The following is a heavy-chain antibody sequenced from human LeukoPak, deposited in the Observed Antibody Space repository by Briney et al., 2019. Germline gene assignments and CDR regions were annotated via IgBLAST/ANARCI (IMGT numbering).Heavy chain of an antibody. CDR3: IREVQVRASASLGF. CDR1: GFTISGFW. CDR2: MNSAGTTI. Sequence: QPGGSLRLSCAASGFTISGFWMHWVRQVPGEGLVWVARMNSAGTTINYADSVKGRFTISRDNVRNTLHLQMNNLSLEDTAVYFCIREVQVRASASLGFWGRGTLVTVS. D-gene: IGHD1-1*01. V-gene: IGHV3-74*01. J-gene: IGHJ4*01.